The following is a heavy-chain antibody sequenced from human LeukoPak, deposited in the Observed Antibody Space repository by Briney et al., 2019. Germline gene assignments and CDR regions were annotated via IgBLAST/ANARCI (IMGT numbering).Heavy chain of an antibody. Sequence: GGSLRLSCAASGFTFSSYAMSWVRQAPGKGLEWVSAISGSGGSTYYADSVRGRFTISRDNSKNTLYLQMNSLRAEDTAVYYCAKDTRQRVLSSYYYGMNVWAKGPRSPSP. CDR3: AKDTRQRVLSSYYYGMNV. CDR2: ISGSGGST. V-gene: IGHV3-23*01. D-gene: IGHD6-13*01. J-gene: IGHJ6*02. CDR1: GFTFSSYA.